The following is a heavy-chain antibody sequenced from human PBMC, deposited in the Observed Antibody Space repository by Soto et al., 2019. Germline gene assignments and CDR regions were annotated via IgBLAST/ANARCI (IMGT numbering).Heavy chain of an antibody. D-gene: IGHD6-19*01. Sequence: GGSLRLSCAASGFTFSSYGMHWVRQAPGKGLEWVAVISYDGSNKYYADSVKGRFTISRDNSKNTLYLQMNSLRAEDTAVYYCAKDKDSSGWYRYFDYWGQGTLVTVSS. CDR2: ISYDGSNK. CDR3: AKDKDSSGWYRYFDY. V-gene: IGHV3-30*18. CDR1: GFTFSSYG. J-gene: IGHJ4*02.